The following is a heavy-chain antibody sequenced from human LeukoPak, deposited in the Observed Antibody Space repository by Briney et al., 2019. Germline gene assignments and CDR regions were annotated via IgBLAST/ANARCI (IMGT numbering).Heavy chain of an antibody. V-gene: IGHV1-69*05. J-gene: IGHJ4*02. Sequence: SVKVSCKASGGTFTSYAISWVRQAPGQGLEWMGVIIPIFGTTNYAQKFQGRVTITTDASTSTSYMELSSLRSEDTAVYYCARDGPYSSSSRVVGPRTSGGGGFDYWGQGTLITVSS. D-gene: IGHD6-6*01. CDR3: ARDGPYSSSSRVVGPRTSGGGGFDY. CDR1: GGTFTSYA. CDR2: IIPIFGTT.